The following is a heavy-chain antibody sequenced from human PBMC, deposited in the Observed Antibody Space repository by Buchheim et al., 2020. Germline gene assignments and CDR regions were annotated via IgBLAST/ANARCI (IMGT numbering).Heavy chain of an antibody. CDR1: GFTFSSYG. CDR3: ARAPRLSSWFFDY. D-gene: IGHD6-13*01. V-gene: IGHV3-33*01. Sequence: QVQLVESGGGVVQPGRSLRLSCAASGFTFSSYGMHWVRQAPGKGLEWVAVIWYDGSNKYYADSVKGRFTISRDNSKNTLYLQMNSLRAEDTAVYYCARAPRLSSWFFDYWGQGTL. CDR2: IWYDGSNK. J-gene: IGHJ4*02.